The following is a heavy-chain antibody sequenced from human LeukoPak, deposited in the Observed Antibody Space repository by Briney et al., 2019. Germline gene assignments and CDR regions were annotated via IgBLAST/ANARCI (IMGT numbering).Heavy chain of an antibody. D-gene: IGHD2-2*01. CDR2: INPSGGST. V-gene: IGHV1-46*01. CDR1: GYTFTSYY. CDR3: VRFEAPAVDY. Sequence: GASVKVSCKASGYTFTSYYMHWVRQAPGQGVEWMGIINPSGGSTSYAQKFQGGVTMHRDRSTSTVHMELTRLPSGDTAVYFFVRFEAPAVDYWRRATLVSVRS. J-gene: IGHJ4*02.